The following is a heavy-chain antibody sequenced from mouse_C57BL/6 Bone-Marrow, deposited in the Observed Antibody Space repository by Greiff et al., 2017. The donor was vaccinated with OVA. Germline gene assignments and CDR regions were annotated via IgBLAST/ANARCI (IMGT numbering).Heavy chain of an antibody. V-gene: IGHV1-52*01. CDR1: GYTFTSYW. Sequence: QVQLQQPGAELVRPGSSVKLSCKASGYTFTSYWMHWVKQRPIQGLEWIGNIDPSDSETHYNQKFKDKATLTVDKSSSTAYMQLSSLTSEDSAVYYCARSLFITTVVATTAQAPYAMDYWGQGTSVTVSS. CDR2: IDPSDSET. CDR3: ARSLFITTVVATTAQAPYAMDY. J-gene: IGHJ4*01. D-gene: IGHD1-1*01.